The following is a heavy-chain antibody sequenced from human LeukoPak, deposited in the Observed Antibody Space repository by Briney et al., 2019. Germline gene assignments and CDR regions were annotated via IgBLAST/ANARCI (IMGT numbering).Heavy chain of an antibody. CDR2: ISAYNGNT. J-gene: IGHJ6*02. Sequence: ASVKVSCKASGYTFTSYGISWVRQAPGQGLEWMGWISAYNGNTNYAQKLQDRVTMTTDTSTSTAYMELRSLRSDDTAVYYCARDHEWELLGYYYYGMDVWGQGTTVTVSS. CDR1: GYTFTSYG. CDR3: ARDHEWELLGYYYYGMDV. D-gene: IGHD1-26*01. V-gene: IGHV1-18*01.